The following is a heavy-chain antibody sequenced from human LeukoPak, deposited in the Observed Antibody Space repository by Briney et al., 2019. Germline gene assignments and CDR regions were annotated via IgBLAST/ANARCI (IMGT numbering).Heavy chain of an antibody. CDR2: IIPIFGTA. CDR3: ARDSYYGSGSFRSLGYYYYYMDV. D-gene: IGHD3-10*01. CDR1: GGTFSSYA. V-gene: IGHV1-69*06. Sequence: EASVKASCKASGGTFSSYAISWVRQAPGQGLEWMGGIIPIFGTANYAQKFQGKVTITADKSTSTAYMELSSLRSEDTAVYYCARDSYYGSGSFRSLGYYYYYMDVWGKGTTVTVSS. J-gene: IGHJ6*03.